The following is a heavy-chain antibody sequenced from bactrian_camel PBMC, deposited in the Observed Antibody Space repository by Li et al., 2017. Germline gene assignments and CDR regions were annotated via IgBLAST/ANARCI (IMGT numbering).Heavy chain of an antibody. D-gene: IGHD5*01. CDR1: GYTTC. V-gene: IGHV3S54*01. CDR2: VPIGSGRT. Sequence: HVQLVESGGGSVQAGGSLTLACSASGYTTCMAWFRQAPGKEREAVASVPIGSGRTYYADSVKGRFSISQDVAKNSVYLQMNSLKPEDTGMYYCAVRTN.